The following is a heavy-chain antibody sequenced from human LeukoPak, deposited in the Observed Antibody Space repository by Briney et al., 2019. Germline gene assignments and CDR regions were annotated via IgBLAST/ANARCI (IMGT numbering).Heavy chain of an antibody. CDR1: GYTFTSYD. V-gene: IGHV1-8*01. J-gene: IGHJ3*02. Sequence: ASVKVSCKASGYTFTSYDINWVRQATGQGLEWMGWMNPNSGNTGYAQKFQGRVTMTRNTSISTAYMELSSLRSEDTAVYYCARAQSPIVVVVAATLDDAFDIWGQGTMVTVSS. CDR3: ARAQSPIVVVVAATLDDAFDI. D-gene: IGHD2-15*01. CDR2: MNPNSGNT.